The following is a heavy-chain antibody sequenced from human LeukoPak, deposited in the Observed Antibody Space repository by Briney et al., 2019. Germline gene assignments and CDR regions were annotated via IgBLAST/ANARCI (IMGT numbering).Heavy chain of an antibody. CDR3: ARGEF. V-gene: IGHV4-39*01. CDR2: IHYSGST. Sequence: PSEILSLTCTVSGVSISSSSYYWGWIRQPPGKGLEWIGSIHYSGSTYYNPSLKSRVTISVDTSKNQFPLKVNSVTAADTAVYYCARGEFWGQGTLVTVSS. D-gene: IGHD3-10*01. CDR1: GVSISSSSYY. J-gene: IGHJ4*02.